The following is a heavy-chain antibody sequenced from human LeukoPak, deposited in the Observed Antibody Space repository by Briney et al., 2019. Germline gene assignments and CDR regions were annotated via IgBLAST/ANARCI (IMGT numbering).Heavy chain of an antibody. J-gene: IGHJ4*02. V-gene: IGHV3-23*01. CDR2: IDGGGGNT. CDR1: TFTFANSA. D-gene: IGHD2-15*01. Sequence: PGGSLRLSCAASTFTFANSAMYWFRQAPGKGLEWVSTIDGGGGNTYYTDSVTGRFTISRDNSKNTLYLQMNSLRAEDTAVYYCAKKTDSAARYFAYLGQGTRVTVSS. CDR3: AKKTDSAARYFAY.